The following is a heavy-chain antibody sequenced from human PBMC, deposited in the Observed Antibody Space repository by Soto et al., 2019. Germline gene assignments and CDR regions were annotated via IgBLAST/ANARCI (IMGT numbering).Heavy chain of an antibody. J-gene: IGHJ5*02. V-gene: IGHV3-7*01. CDR3: VRGGSNYAS. D-gene: IGHD4-4*01. CDR1: GFTFSDSW. Sequence: EVQLVESGGGLVQPGGSLRLSCTASGFTFSDSWMNWVRQAPGKGLEWVARIKPDESEKKYADSVKGRFSISRDNDKNSMYLQMDSLRGEDTAVYYCVRGGSNYASWGQGTLVTVSS. CDR2: IKPDESEK.